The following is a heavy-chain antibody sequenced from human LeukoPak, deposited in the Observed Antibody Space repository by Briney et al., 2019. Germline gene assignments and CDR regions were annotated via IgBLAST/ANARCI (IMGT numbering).Heavy chain of an antibody. D-gene: IGHD2/OR15-2a*01. CDR1: GFTFSDTW. CDR2: IRSDGSDT. J-gene: IGHJ5*02. CDR3: ARGKTSQNIVTRKTYNWFDP. V-gene: IGHV3-74*01. Sequence: GGSLRLSCAASGFTFSDTWMHWVRQAPGEGLVWVSRIRSDGSDTGYAESVKGRFTISRDNAKNTLYLQMKSLRAEDTAVYYCARGKTSQNIVTRKTYNWFDPWGQGTLVTVSS.